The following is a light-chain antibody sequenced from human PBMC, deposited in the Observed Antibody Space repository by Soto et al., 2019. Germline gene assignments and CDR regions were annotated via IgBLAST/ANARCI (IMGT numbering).Light chain of an antibody. CDR3: QSYDSTLSARYV. V-gene: IGLV1-40*01. J-gene: IGLJ1*01. Sequence: QSVLTQPPSVSAAPGQKVTISCSGGSSNIGNNYVSWYQQVAGTTPKLLIFGTINRPSGVPDRFSGSKSGTSASLAITGLQAEDEGDYYCQSYDSTLSARYVFGTGTKLTVL. CDR1: SSNIGNNYV. CDR2: GTI.